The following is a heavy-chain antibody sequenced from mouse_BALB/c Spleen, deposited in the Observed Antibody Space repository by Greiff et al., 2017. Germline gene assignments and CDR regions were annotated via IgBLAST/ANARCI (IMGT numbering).Heavy chain of an antibody. CDR3: ARGPRLRERNYAMDY. CDR2: ISDGGSYT. Sequence: EVQVVESGGGLVKPGGSLKLSCAASGFTFSDYYMYWVRQTPEKRLEWVATISDGGSYTYYPDSVKGRFTISRDNAKNNLYLQMSSLKSEDTAMYYCARGPRLRERNYAMDYWGQGTSVTVSS. J-gene: IGHJ4*01. CDR1: GFTFSDYY. D-gene: IGHD1-2*01. V-gene: IGHV5-4*02.